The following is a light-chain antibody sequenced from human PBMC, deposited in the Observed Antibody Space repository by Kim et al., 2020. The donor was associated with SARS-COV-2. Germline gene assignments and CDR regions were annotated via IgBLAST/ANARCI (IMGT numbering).Light chain of an antibody. V-gene: IGKV3-20*01. CDR1: QSVNNNY. CDR3: PQYGSSPRT. CDR2: AIS. Sequence: EIVLTQSPGTLSLSPGEGATLSCRASQSVNNNYFAWYQQKPGQAPRLLIYAISIRATGIPDRFSGSGSGTDFTLTISRLEPEDFAVYYCPQYGSSPRTFGQGTKVDIK. J-gene: IGKJ1*01.